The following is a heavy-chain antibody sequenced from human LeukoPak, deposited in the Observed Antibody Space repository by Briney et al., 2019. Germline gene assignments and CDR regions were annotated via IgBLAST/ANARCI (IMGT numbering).Heavy chain of an antibody. Sequence: SQTLSLTCAISGDSVSSNNTTWNWIRQSPSRGLEWLGRTYFRGKWYNDYALPVKSRITINPDTSKNQFSLQLNSVTPEDTAVYYCARGPLRYFDHWGQGTLVTVSS. CDR3: ARGPLRYFDH. J-gene: IGHJ4*02. CDR1: GDSVSSNNTT. V-gene: IGHV6-1*01. CDR2: TYFRGKWYN. D-gene: IGHD4-17*01.